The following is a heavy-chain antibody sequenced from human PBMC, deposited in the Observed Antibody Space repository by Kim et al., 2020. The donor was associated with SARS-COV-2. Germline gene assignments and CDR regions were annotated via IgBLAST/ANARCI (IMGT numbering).Heavy chain of an antibody. Sequence: GSTNYNPSLKSRVTISVDTSKNQFSLKLSSVTAADTAVYYCARGGAGPVYWGQGTLVTVSS. V-gene: IGHV4-59*09. D-gene: IGHD6-19*01. CDR3: ARGGAGPVY. CDR2: GST. J-gene: IGHJ4*02.